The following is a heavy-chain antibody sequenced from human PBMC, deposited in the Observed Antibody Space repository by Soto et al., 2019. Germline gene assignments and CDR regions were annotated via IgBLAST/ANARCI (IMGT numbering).Heavy chain of an antibody. CDR1: GFTFSSCA. CDR3: ARLSPSTVTTQGNYFDY. Sequence: GGSLRLSCAASGFTFSSCAMSWVRQAPGKGLEWVSVISDSAGSTYYADSVKGRFTISRDNSKNTLYLQVNSLIAEDTAVYYCARLSPSTVTTQGNYFDYWGQGTLVTVSS. V-gene: IGHV3-23*01. J-gene: IGHJ4*02. D-gene: IGHD4-17*01. CDR2: ISDSAGST.